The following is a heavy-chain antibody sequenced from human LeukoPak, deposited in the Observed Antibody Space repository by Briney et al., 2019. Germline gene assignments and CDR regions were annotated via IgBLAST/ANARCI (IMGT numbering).Heavy chain of an antibody. CDR2: IIPIFGTA. J-gene: IGHJ6*03. CDR3: ARAGSIAARPLWGYYYYMDV. D-gene: IGHD6-6*01. V-gene: IGHV1-69*06. CDR1: GGTFSSYA. Sequence: ASVKVSCKASGGTFSSYAISWVRQAPGQGLEWMGGIIPIFGTANYAQKFQGRVTITADKSTSTAYMELSSLRSEDTAVYYCARAGSIAARPLWGYYYYMDVWGKGTTVTVSS.